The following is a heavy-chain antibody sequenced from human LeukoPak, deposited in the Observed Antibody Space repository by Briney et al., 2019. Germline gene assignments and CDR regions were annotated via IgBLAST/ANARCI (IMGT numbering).Heavy chain of an antibody. J-gene: IGHJ4*02. CDR2: IYYSGST. V-gene: IGHV4-59*01. D-gene: IGHD6-25*01. CDR3: ARVYGGIAAEGGFDY. CDR1: GGSISSYY. Sequence: PSETLSLTCTVSGGSISSYYWSWIRQPPGKGPEWIGDIYYSGSTNYNPSLKSRVTISVDTSKNQFSLKLSSVTAADTAVYYCARVYGGIAAEGGFDYWGQGTLVTVSS.